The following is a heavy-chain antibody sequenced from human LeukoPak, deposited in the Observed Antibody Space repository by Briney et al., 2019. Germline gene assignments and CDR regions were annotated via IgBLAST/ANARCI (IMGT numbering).Heavy chain of an antibody. Sequence: GGSLRLSCVASGFTFGKYWMSWVRQAPGKGLEWVANIKLDGSEKNYVDSVKGRFTISRDNTKNSLYLQMNGLRVEDTAVFYCARDQYDTWSRRGNFDSWGQGTLVIVSS. CDR1: GFTFGKYW. CDR2: IKLDGSEK. J-gene: IGHJ4*02. D-gene: IGHD3-3*01. CDR3: ARDQYDTWSRRGNFDS. V-gene: IGHV3-7*03.